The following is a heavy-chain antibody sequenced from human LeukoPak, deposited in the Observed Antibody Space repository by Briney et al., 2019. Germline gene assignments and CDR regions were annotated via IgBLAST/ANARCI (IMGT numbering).Heavy chain of an antibody. CDR2: INHSGST. Sequence: ETLSLTCAVYGGSFSGYYWSWIRQPPGKGLEWIGEINHSGSTNYNPSLKSRVTISVDTSKNQFSLELSSVTASDTAVYYCARTFRVRRSGPWGYMDVWGKGTTVTVSS. CDR3: ARTFRVRRSGPWGYMDV. D-gene: IGHD3-10*01. J-gene: IGHJ6*03. V-gene: IGHV4-34*01. CDR1: GGSFSGYY.